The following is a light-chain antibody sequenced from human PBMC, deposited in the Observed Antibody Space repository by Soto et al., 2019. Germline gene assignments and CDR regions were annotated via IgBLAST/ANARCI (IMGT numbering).Light chain of an antibody. CDR1: QSVDNY. V-gene: IGKV3-11*01. CDR3: QQRREWPRT. Sequence: EIVLTQSPATLSLSPGERATLSCRASQSVDNYLAWYQQKPGQAPRLLIYAASKRATGIPGRFSGSGSGTDFTLIISSLEPEDFAVYYCQQRREWPRTFGQGTKLEIK. CDR2: AAS. J-gene: IGKJ2*02.